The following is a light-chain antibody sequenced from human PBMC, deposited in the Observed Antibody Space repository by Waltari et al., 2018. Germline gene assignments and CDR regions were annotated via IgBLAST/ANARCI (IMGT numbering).Light chain of an antibody. V-gene: IGLV1-40*01. CDR1: SSNLGAGFD. Sequence: QSVLTQPPSVSGAPGPRVTISCTGTSSNLGAGFDVHWYKQIPGTAPTLLIYGDANPPSGVPDRFSGSKSDTSASLAITGLQADDEADYCGQSYDITVTGVIFGGGTKLTVL. CDR3: QSYDITVTGVI. J-gene: IGLJ2*01. CDR2: GDA.